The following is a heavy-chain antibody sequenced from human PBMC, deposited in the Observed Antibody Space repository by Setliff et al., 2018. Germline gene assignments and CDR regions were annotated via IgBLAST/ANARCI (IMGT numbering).Heavy chain of an antibody. J-gene: IGHJ6*03. CDR2: IRSKANNYAT. Sequence: PGGSLRLSCADSGFTFSRYWMHWVRQASGKGLEWVGRIRSKANNYATAYAASLKGRFTISRDDSKNTAFLQMNSLKTEDTAVYYCTRQTSPHPDSSGYYYDLTFYYYMDVWGQGTLVTVSS. V-gene: IGHV3-73*01. CDR3: TRQTSPHPDSSGYYYDLTFYYYMDV. D-gene: IGHD3-22*01. CDR1: GFTFSRYW.